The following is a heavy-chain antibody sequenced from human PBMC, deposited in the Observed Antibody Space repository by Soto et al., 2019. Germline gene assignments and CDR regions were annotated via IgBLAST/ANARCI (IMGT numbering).Heavy chain of an antibody. D-gene: IGHD3-9*01. CDR3: ARHPGYYDILTGYTTYYFDY. V-gene: IGHV4-4*02. CDR2: IYHSGST. J-gene: IGHJ4*02. CDR1: GGSISSSNW. Sequence: PSETLSLTCAVSGGSISSSNWWSWVRQPPGKGLEWIGEIYHSGSTNYNPSLKSRVTISVDKSKNQFSLKLSSVTAADTAVYYCARHPGYYDILTGYTTYYFDYWGQGILVT.